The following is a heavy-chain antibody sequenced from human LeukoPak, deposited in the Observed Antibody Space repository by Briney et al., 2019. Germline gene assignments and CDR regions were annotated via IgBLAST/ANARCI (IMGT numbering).Heavy chain of an antibody. CDR3: AINMIRGVHFPYSFDS. CDR2: IKQSGST. Sequence: SETLTLTCTVSGGSFSDYYWSWLRQPSGKGLEWIGEIKQSGSTNYNPSLKSRVTISVDTSKNQFFLKLSSVTAADTAVYYCAINMIRGVHFPYSFDSGGQGTLVTVS. V-gene: IGHV4-34*01. CDR1: GGSFSDYY. J-gene: IGHJ4*02. D-gene: IGHD3-10*01.